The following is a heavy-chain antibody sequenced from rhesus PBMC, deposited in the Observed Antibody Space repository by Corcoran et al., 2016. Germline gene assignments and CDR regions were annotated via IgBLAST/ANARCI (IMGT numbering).Heavy chain of an antibody. CDR3: ARAAYCSRDVCYADY. CDR2: HSSSGGIP. D-gene: IGHD2-39*01. CDR1: GYSIRRGYY. J-gene: IGHJ4*01. V-gene: IGHV4-99*01. Sequence: QVQLQESGPGPVKPSETLSLTCAVSGYSIRRGYYWGWIRQSLGKGLEYMGYHSSSGGIPHLTPSLKSRVTLANATSKNQFSLKLASVTAADPAVYYCARAAYCSRDVCYADYWGQGVLVTVSS.